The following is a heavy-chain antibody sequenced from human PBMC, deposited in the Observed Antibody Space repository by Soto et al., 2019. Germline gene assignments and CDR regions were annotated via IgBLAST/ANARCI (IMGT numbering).Heavy chain of an antibody. D-gene: IGHD6-19*01. CDR1: GYTFTSYG. CDR3: ARDHGRVGPPQGVPLVSQWLEPFDY. CDR2: ISAYNGNT. Sequence: QVQLVQSGAEVKKPGASVKVSCKASGYTFTSYGISWVRQAPGQGLEWMGWISAYNGNTNYAQKLQGRVTMTTDTSTSTAYLELRSLRSDDTAVYYCARDHGRVGPPQGVPLVSQWLEPFDYWGQGTLVTVSA. V-gene: IGHV1-18*04. J-gene: IGHJ4*02.